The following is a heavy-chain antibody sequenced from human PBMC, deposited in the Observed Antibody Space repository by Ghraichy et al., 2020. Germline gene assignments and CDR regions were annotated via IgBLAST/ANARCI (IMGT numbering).Heavy chain of an antibody. CDR1: GFTFSSYS. V-gene: IGHV3-21*01. J-gene: IGHJ4*02. CDR2: ISSSSSYI. Sequence: GESLNISCAASGFTFSSYSMNWVRQAPGKGLEWVSSISSSSSYIYYADSVKGRFTISRDNAKNSLYLQMNSLRAEDTAVYYCARWLVATIWGDVNGLDYWGQGTLVTVSS. CDR3: ARWLVATIWGDVNGLDY. D-gene: IGHD5-12*01.